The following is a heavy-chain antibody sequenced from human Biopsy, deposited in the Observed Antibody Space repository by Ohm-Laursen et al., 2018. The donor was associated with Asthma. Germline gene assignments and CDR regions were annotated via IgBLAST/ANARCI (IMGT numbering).Heavy chain of an antibody. J-gene: IGHJ6*02. CDR2: VSWNSGTI. V-gene: IGHV3-9*01. Sequence: SLRLSCAASGFTFDDYAMHWVRQAPGKGLEWVSGVSWNSGTIGYADSVKGRFTISRDNAKNSLYLQMNSLGPEDTAVYYCVRDMGAGPNQPPSGSGSSHLYGMDVWGQGTTVTVSS. CDR1: GFTFDDYA. CDR3: VRDMGAGPNQPPSGSGSSHLYGMDV. D-gene: IGHD3-10*01.